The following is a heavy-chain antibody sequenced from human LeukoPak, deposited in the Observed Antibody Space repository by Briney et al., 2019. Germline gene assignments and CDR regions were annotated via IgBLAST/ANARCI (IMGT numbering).Heavy chain of an antibody. CDR3: ARDACSGGSCYADPNIGY. CDR2: INSDGSST. Sequence: PGGSLRLSCAASGFTFSSYWMHWVRQAPGKGLVWVSRINSDGSSTSYADSVKGRFTISRDNAKNTLYLQMNSLRAEDTAVYYCARDACSGGSCYADPNIGYWGQGTLVTVSS. CDR1: GFTFSSYW. J-gene: IGHJ4*02. V-gene: IGHV3-74*01. D-gene: IGHD2-15*01.